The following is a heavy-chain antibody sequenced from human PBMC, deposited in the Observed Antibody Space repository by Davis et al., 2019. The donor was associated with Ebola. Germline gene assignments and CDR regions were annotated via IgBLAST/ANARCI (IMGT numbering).Heavy chain of an antibody. CDR1: GYSISSGYY. V-gene: IGHV4-38-2*02. J-gene: IGHJ4*02. Sequence: SETLSLTCTVSGYSISSGYYWGWIRQPPGKGLEWSGNIYHSGSSYYNPSLESRVTISVDTSKNQFSLKLNSVTAADTAIYYCARVMVNFDYWGQGTLVTVSS. D-gene: IGHD2-21*01. CDR3: ARVMVNFDY. CDR2: IYHSGSS.